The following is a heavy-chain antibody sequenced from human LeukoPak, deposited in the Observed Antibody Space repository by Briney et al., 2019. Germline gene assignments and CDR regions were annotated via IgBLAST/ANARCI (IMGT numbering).Heavy chain of an antibody. CDR1: GGSISSGSYY. CDR2: IYTSGST. CDR3: ARDPRLWFGESAGY. D-gene: IGHD3-10*01. V-gene: IGHV4-61*02. Sequence: SETLSLTCTVSGGSISSGSYYWRWIRQPAGKGLEWIGRIYTSGSTNYNPSLKSRVPISVDTSKNQFSLKLSSVTAADTAVYYCARDPRLWFGESAGYWGQGTLVTVSS. J-gene: IGHJ4*02.